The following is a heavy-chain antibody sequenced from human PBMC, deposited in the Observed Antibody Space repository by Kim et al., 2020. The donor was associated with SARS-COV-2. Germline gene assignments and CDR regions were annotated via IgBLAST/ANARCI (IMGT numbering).Heavy chain of an antibody. J-gene: IGHJ4*02. CDR3: ARLAVTRGVDY. Sequence: GGSLRLSCAASGLTVSSNYMSWVRQAPGKGLEWVSVIYSGGSTYYADSVKGRFTISRDNSKNTLYLQMNSLRAEDTAVYYCARLAVTRGVDYWGQGTLVTVSS. V-gene: IGHV3-53*01. D-gene: IGHD4-17*01. CDR1: GLTVSSNY. CDR2: IYSGGST.